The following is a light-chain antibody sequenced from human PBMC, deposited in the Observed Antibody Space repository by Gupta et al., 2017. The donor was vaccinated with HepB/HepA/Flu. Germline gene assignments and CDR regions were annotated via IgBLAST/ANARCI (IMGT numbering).Light chain of an antibody. CDR2: DVT. CDR1: NNDVGRFNY. Sequence: SALTQHATVSGSPGQSITISCTGTNNDVGRFNYVSWYQQHPDKAPKLLIYDVTNRPSGVSNRFSASKSGNTASLNISGLRAEDEADYYCTSYTSSVTWVFGGGTKLTVL. J-gene: IGLJ3*02. V-gene: IGLV2-14*03. CDR3: TSYTSSVTWV.